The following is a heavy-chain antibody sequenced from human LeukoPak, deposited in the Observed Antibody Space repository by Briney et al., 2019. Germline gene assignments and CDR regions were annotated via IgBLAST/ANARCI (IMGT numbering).Heavy chain of an antibody. D-gene: IGHD5-18*01. CDR1: ASSSDRES. J-gene: IGHJ6*03. Sequence: GWSLRLSLGGSASSSDRESMKGVGEVLKRKLEWVSGINWNGRITEYADSVKDRFTISRQNTKNSLYLYMNNLGGEDTALYFCARGSVQLWLRDTYYYMDVWGKGTTVTVSS. V-gene: IGHV3-20*03. CDR3: ARGSVQLWLRDTYYYMDV. CDR2: INWNGRIT.